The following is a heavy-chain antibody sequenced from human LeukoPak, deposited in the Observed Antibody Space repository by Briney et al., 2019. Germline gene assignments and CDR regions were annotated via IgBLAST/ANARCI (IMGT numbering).Heavy chain of an antibody. CDR3: ARHIPFDC. V-gene: IGHV3-48*01. CDR2: ISTSGGTI. J-gene: IGHJ4*02. CDR1: GFTFSSSS. Sequence: GGSLRLSCAASGFTFSSSSMNWVRQAPEKGLEWVSYISTSGGTIYYADSVKGRFTISRDNAKNPLYLQMDSLRAEDTAVYYCARHIPFDCWGQGTLVTVSS. D-gene: IGHD2-21*01.